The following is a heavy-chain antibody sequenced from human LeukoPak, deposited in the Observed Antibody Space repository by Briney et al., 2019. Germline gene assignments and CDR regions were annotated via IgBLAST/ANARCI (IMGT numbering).Heavy chain of an antibody. CDR1: GFTFSSYE. CDR3: ARSPPLELNYYYGMDV. V-gene: IGHV3-48*03. Sequence: GGSLRLSCAASGFTFSSYEMNWVGQAPGKGLEGVSYISSSGSTIYYADSVKGRFTISRDNAKNSLYLQMNSLRAEDTAVYYCARSPPLELNYYYGMDVWGQGTTVTVSS. CDR2: ISSSGSTI. D-gene: IGHD1-7*01. J-gene: IGHJ6*02.